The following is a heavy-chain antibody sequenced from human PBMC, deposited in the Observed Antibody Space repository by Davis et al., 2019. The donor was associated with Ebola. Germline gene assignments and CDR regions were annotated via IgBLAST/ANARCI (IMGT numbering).Heavy chain of an antibody. CDR3: ARSGLSFGVVKYHYGMDV. V-gene: IGHV3-23*01. J-gene: IGHJ6*04. CDR2: ISGSGGTT. D-gene: IGHD3-3*01. Sequence: GESLKISCAASGFTFSNYWMSWVRQAPGKGLEWVSAISGSGGTTYYAGSVKGRFTVSRDNSKKTMYLQMNSLRAEDTAVYYCARSGLSFGVVKYHYGMDVWGKGTTVTVSS. CDR1: GFTFSNYW.